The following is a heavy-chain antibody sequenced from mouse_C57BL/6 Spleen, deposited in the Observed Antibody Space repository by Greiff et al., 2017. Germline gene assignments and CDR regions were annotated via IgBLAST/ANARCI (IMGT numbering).Heavy chain of an antibody. Sequence: EVQLQQSGPGLVKPSQSLSFTCSVTGYSITSGYYWNWIRQFPGNKLEWMGYISYDGSNNYNPSLKNRISITRDTSKNQFFLKLNSVTTEDTATYYCARDSGYYFDYWGQGTTLTVSS. D-gene: IGHD4-1*01. CDR2: ISYDGSN. V-gene: IGHV3-6*01. CDR3: ARDSGYYFDY. CDR1: GYSITSGYY. J-gene: IGHJ2*01.